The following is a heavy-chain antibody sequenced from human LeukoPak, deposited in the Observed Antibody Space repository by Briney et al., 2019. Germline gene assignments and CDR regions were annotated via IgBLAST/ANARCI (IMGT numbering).Heavy chain of an antibody. V-gene: IGHV1-2*02. CDR2: INPKSGGT. D-gene: IGHD1-1*01. J-gene: IGHJ5*02. CDR1: GYTFTGYY. Sequence: GASVKVSCRASGYTFTGYYMHWVRQAPGQGLEWMGWINPKSGGTNYEQKFQGRVIMTRDTSISTAYMELSRLRSDDTAEYYCARHMTTANNWFDPWGQGTLVTVSS. CDR3: ARHMTTANNWFDP.